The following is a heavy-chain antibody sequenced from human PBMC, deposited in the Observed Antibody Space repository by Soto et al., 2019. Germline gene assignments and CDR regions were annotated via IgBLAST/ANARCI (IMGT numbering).Heavy chain of an antibody. J-gene: IGHJ4*02. V-gene: IGHV5-51*01. D-gene: IGHD6-13*01. Sequence: PAESLKISCKGSGYNFAIYYIGWVRQMPGKGLEWMGIIHPGDSNSRYSPAFQGQVTISADKSISTAVLQWNSLKASDTAMYYCARRTPGSSSWRGFDYWGQGTLVTVSS. CDR3: ARRTPGSSSWRGFDY. CDR2: IHPGDSNS. CDR1: GYNFAIYY.